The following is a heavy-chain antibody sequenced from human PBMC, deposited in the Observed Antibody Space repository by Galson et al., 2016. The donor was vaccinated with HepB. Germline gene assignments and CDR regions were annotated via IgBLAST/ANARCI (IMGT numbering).Heavy chain of an antibody. D-gene: IGHD3-10*01. CDR3: ARHDHTSGSYFDY. Sequence: QSGAEVKKPGESLKISCRPSGYTFSAYWIGWVRQMPGKGLEWMGIIYPGDSDTKYSPSFQGQVTISVDKSTFTAYLQWSSLQASDTAIYYCARHDHTSGSYFDYWGQGTPVTVSS. CDR2: IYPGDSDT. V-gene: IGHV5-51*01. J-gene: IGHJ4*02. CDR1: GYTFSAYW.